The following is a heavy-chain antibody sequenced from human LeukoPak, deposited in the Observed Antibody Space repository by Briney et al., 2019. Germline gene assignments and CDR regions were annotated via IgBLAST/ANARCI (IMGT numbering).Heavy chain of an antibody. J-gene: IGHJ3*02. V-gene: IGHV3-53*01. CDR1: GFTVSSNY. D-gene: IGHD3-10*01. Sequence: GGSLRLSCAASGFTVSSNYMSWLRQAPGKGLEWVSVIYSGGSTYYADSVKGRFTISRDNSKNTLYLQLNSLRGEDTAVYYCARVRCLVRGFDIWGQGTMVTVSS. CDR2: IYSGGST. CDR3: ARVRCLVRGFDI.